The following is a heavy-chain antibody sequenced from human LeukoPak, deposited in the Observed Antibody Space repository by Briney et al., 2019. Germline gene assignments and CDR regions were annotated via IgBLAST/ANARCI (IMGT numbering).Heavy chain of an antibody. J-gene: IGHJ4*02. CDR2: IYYSGST. CDR1: GGSISSYY. CDR3: ARMSRDGYNYYFDY. D-gene: IGHD5-24*01. Sequence: PSETLSLTCTVSGGSISSYYWSWIRQPPGKGLEWIGYIYYSGSTNYNPSLKSRVTISVDTSKNQFSLKLSSVTAADTAVYYCARMSRDGYNYYFDYWGQGTLVTVSS. V-gene: IGHV4-59*01.